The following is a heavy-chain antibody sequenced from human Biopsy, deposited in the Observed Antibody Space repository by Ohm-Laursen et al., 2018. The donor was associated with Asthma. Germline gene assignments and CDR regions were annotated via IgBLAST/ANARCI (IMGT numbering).Heavy chain of an antibody. CDR1: GFTFHNYV. V-gene: IGHV3-30*04. Sequence: SLRLSCAASGFTFHNYVMHWVRQAPGKGLEWVAVISNDGKNEYYGDSVKGRFTISRDKSKSTLYLQLSSLRAEDTAVYFCAREPIKATYFYGMDVWGQGTTVTASS. CDR3: AREPIKATYFYGMDV. CDR2: ISNDGKNE. J-gene: IGHJ6*02. D-gene: IGHD3-9*01.